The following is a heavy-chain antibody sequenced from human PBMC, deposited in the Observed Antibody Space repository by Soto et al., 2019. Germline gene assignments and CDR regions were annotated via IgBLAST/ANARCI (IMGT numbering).Heavy chain of an antibody. CDR1: GGSISSSSYY. Sequence: QLQLQESGPGLVKPSETLSLTCTVSGGSISSSSYYWGWIRQPPGKGLEWIGSIYYSGSTYYNPSLKSRVPISVATSKNQFSLKLSSVTAADTAVYYCARRPQIDNWFDPWGQGTLVTVSS. V-gene: IGHV4-39*01. J-gene: IGHJ5*02. CDR2: IYYSGST. CDR3: ARRPQIDNWFDP.